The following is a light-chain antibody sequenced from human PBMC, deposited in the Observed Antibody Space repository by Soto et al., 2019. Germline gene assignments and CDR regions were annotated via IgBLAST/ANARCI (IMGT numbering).Light chain of an antibody. CDR2: DAS. CDR1: QSISGRY. CDR3: QQYGSSPLT. V-gene: IGKV3-20*01. Sequence: PGEIASLSCRASQSISGRYLAWYQQKPGQAPRLLIYDASSRATGIPDRFSGSGSGTDFILTISRLEPEDFAVYYCQQYGSSPLTFGGGTKVEIK. J-gene: IGKJ4*01.